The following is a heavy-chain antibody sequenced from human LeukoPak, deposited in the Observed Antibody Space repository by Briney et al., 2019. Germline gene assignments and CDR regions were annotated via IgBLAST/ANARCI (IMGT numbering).Heavy chain of an antibody. J-gene: IGHJ3*02. V-gene: IGHV3-64*01. D-gene: IGHD1-14*01. CDR3: ARLPVDAFDI. Sequence: PGGSLRLSCAASGFTFSSSWMNWVRQAPGKGLEQVSAIRSNGGNTHYANSVKGRFNISRDNSKNTLYLQMGSLRAEDMAVYYCARLPVDAFDIWGQGTMVTVSS. CDR1: GFTFSSSW. CDR2: IRSNGGNT.